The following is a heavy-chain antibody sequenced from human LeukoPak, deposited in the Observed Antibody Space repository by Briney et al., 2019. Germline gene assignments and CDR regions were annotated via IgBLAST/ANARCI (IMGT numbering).Heavy chain of an antibody. Sequence: GGSLRLSCAASGFRFSGYVMSWVRQAPGKGLEYVSSIDFSDDGASYYADSVRGRFTISRDNSKNTMYLHVNSLRAEDTAVYYCAKYRIVGPPYERYFDNWGQGTLVTVSS. CDR3: AKYRIVGPPYERYFDN. D-gene: IGHD1-26*01. V-gene: IGHV3-23*01. CDR2: IDFSDDGAS. CDR1: GFRFSGYV. J-gene: IGHJ4*02.